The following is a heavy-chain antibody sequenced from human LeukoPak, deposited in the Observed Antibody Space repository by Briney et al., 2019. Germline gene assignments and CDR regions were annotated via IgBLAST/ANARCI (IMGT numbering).Heavy chain of an antibody. CDR3: ARGLHGDYVESDY. CDR2: IIPIFGTA. Sequence: SVKVSCKASGGTFSSYAISWVRQAPGQGLEWMGGIIPIFGTANYAQKFQGRVTITADKSTSTAYMELRSLRSDDTAVYYCARGLHGDYVESDYWGQGTLVTVSS. V-gene: IGHV1-69*06. CDR1: GGTFSSYA. J-gene: IGHJ4*02. D-gene: IGHD4-17*01.